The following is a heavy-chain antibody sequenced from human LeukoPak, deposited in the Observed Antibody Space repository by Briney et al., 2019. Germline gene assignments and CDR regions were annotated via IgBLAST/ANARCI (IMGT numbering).Heavy chain of an antibody. V-gene: IGHV4-31*03. D-gene: IGHD6-13*01. CDR2: IYYSGST. J-gene: IGHJ5*02. Sequence: SQALSLTCTVPRGSISSGAYFWSWIRQHPGKCLEWIGHIYYSGSTYYNPSLKSRVTMSIDRSQNQFSLNLTSVTAADTAVYYCARATSSWYPVGWFDPWGQGTLVTVSS. CDR1: RGSISSGAYF. CDR3: ARATSSWYPVGWFDP.